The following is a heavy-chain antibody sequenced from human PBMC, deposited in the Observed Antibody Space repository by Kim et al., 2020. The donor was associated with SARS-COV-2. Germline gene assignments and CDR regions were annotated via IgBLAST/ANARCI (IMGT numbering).Heavy chain of an antibody. Sequence: YADSVKGRFTIARDNAKNTLYLQMNSLRAEDTAVYYCARVDTDRRVYFDLWGRGTLVTVSS. V-gene: IGHV3-74*01. J-gene: IGHJ2*01. CDR3: ARVDTDRRVYFDL. D-gene: IGHD5-18*01.